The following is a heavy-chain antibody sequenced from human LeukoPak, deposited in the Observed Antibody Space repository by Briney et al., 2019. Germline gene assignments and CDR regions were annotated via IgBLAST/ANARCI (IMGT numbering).Heavy chain of an antibody. J-gene: IGHJ4*02. CDR3: ARATDYGDSISSLYYYFDS. D-gene: IGHD4-17*01. V-gene: IGHV3-21*01. CDR2: ISSSSSYI. CDR1: GFTFSSYS. Sequence: GGSLRLSCAASGFTFSSYSIIWVRQAPGKGLEWVSSISSSSSYIYYADSLKGRFTISRDNAKNSLYLQMNSLRAEDTAVYYCARATDYGDSISSLYYYFDSWGQGTLVTVSS.